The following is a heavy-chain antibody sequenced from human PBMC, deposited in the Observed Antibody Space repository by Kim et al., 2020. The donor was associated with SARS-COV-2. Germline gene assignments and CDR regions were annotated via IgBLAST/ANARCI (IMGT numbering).Heavy chain of an antibody. CDR3: ARDDLAAAGTGY. CDR2: IYHSGST. V-gene: IGHV4-38-2*02. J-gene: IGHJ4*02. Sequence: SETLSLTCTVSGYSISSGYYWGWIRQPPGKGLEWIGSIYHSGSTYYNPSLKSRVTISVDTSKNQFSLKLSSVTAADTAVYYCARDDLAAAGTGYWGQGT. D-gene: IGHD6-13*01. CDR1: GYSISSGYY.